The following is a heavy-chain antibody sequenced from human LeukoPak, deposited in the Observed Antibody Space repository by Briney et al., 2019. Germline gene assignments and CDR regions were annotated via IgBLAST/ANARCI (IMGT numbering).Heavy chain of an antibody. CDR2: ISYDGSNK. V-gene: IGHV3-30-3*01. Sequence: GGPLRLSYAASGFTFSSYAMHWVRQAPGKGLEWVAVISYDGSNKYYADSVKGRFTISRDNSKNTLYLQMNSLRAEDTAVYYCARDRVTFGGVIVIDLLDAFDIWGQGTMVTVSS. J-gene: IGHJ3*02. CDR3: ARDRVTFGGVIVIDLLDAFDI. CDR1: GFTFSSYA. D-gene: IGHD3-16*02.